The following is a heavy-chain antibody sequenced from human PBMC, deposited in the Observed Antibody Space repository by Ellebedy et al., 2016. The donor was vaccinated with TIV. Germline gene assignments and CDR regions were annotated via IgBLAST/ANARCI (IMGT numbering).Heavy chain of an antibody. D-gene: IGHD3-22*01. J-gene: IGHJ4*02. CDR1: GFTFNIYA. Sequence: GESLKISCAASGFTFNIYAMSWVRQTPGKGLEWVSSLSPSGDATFYADSVRGRFAISRDIAKNTVYLQMKSLRAEYTAVYYCARYQIDYYHSSGDDFDYWGQGTLVTVSS. CDR2: LSPSGDAT. V-gene: IGHV3-23*01. CDR3: ARYQIDYYHSSGDDFDY.